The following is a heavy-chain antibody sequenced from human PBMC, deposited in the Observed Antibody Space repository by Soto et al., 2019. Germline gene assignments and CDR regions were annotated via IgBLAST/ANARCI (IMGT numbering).Heavy chain of an antibody. CDR3: GSLRTSSRSVLIDY. CDR2: NYSGGST. Sequence: WGSLRLSCAAAGFTVSSNYMSWVHQATEKKIEWVPVNYSGGSTYYADSVKGRFSISRDNSKNTLYLQMNSLRAEDTAVYYCGSLRTSSRSVLIDYWGQGTLVTVSS. D-gene: IGHD6-6*01. CDR1: GFTVSSNY. V-gene: IGHV3-53*01. J-gene: IGHJ4*02.